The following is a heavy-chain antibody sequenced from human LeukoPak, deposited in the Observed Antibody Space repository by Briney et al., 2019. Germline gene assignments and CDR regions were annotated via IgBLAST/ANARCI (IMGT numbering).Heavy chain of an antibody. Sequence: TGGSLRLSCAASGFTFSNYGMYWVRQAPGKGLEWVSGLTGSGDITYYADSAKGRFTISRDNSKNTLYLEMNSLRAEDTAVYYCAKRGNAISFFDPWGQGTLVTVSS. D-gene: IGHD3-10*01. J-gene: IGHJ5*02. CDR2: LTGSGDIT. V-gene: IGHV3-23*01. CDR1: GFTFSNYG. CDR3: AKRGNAISFFDP.